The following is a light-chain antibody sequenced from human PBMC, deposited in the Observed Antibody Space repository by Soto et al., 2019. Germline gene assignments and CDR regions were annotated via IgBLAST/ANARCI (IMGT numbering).Light chain of an antibody. CDR2: GAV. CDR1: QSVDRN. J-gene: IGKJ1*01. Sequence: EVVMTQSPATLSVSPGERATLSCRASQSVDRNLAWYQQKPGQAPRLLIYGAVIRATGIPARFSGSGSGTEFTLTISSLQSEDFAVYYCQQFHDWPPWTFGQGTKVDIK. CDR3: QQFHDWPPWT. V-gene: IGKV3-15*01.